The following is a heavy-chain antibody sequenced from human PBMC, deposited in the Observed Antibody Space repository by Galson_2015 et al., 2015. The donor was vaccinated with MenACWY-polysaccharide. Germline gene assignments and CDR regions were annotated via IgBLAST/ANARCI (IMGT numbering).Heavy chain of an antibody. V-gene: IGHV4-4*02. J-gene: IGHJ4*02. D-gene: IGHD2-2*01. Sequence: ETLSLTCAVSGGSISSTHWWSWVRQPPGQGLEWIGEIHRTGNTNYKLSLKSRVTISVDKSKNLFPLKLSSGTAADTAVYYCARIYCSSTSCHFLDYWGQGTLDTVSP. CDR3: ARIYCSSTSCHFLDY. CDR2: IHRTGNT. CDR1: GGSISSTHW.